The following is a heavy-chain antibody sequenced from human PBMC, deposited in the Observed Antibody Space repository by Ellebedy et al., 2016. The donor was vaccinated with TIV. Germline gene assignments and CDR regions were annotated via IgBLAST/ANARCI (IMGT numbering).Heavy chain of an antibody. V-gene: IGHV4-59*08. CDR1: GDSISSSY. J-gene: IGHJ3*02. CDR3: ARRPPGIAETGAGEYAFAI. CDR2: IFYSGST. Sequence: SETLSLTCTVSGDSISSSYWSWIRQPPGKGLEWIGYIFYSGSTNYNPSLKSRVTISVDTSKNQFSLKLISVTAADPAVYYCARRPPGIAETGAGEYAFAIWGQGTVVTVSS. D-gene: IGHD6-13*01.